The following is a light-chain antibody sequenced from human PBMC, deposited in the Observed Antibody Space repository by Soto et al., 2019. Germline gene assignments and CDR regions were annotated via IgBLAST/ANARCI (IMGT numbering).Light chain of an antibody. CDR3: QQYNNWPPMYT. J-gene: IGKJ2*01. V-gene: IGKV3-15*01. CDR1: QSVSSN. CDR2: GAS. Sequence: EIVMPQSPATLSVSPGERATLSCRASQSVSSNLAWYQQKPGQAPRLLIYGASTRATGIPARFSGSGSGTEGTLTISSLQSEDFAVYYGQQYNNWPPMYTFGQGTKLEIK.